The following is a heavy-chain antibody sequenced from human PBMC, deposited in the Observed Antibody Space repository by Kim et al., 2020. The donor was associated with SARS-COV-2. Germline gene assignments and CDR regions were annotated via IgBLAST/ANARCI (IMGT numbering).Heavy chain of an antibody. J-gene: IGHJ1*01. Sequence: SETLSLTCTVSGGSISSGGYYWSWIRQHPGKGLEWIGYIYYSGSTYYNPSLKSRVTISVDTSKNQFSLKLSSVTAADTAVYYCARGEVYDFWSGYYPIAEYFQHWGQGTLVTVSS. V-gene: IGHV4-31*03. CDR2: IYYSGST. D-gene: IGHD3-3*01. CDR1: GGSISSGGYY. CDR3: ARGEVYDFWSGYYPIAEYFQH.